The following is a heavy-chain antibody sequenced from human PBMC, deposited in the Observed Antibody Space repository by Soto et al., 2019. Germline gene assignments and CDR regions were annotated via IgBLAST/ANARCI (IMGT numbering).Heavy chain of an antibody. D-gene: IGHD6-19*01. Sequence: QVQLVQSGAEVKKPGASVKVSCKASGYTFTSYGISWVRQAPGQGLEWMGWISAYNGNTNYAQKLQGKVTMTTDTATSTADMELRSLGSDETAVYSWARVVNGYSSGDYWGQGTLVTVSS. J-gene: IGHJ4*02. V-gene: IGHV1-18*01. CDR3: ARVVNGYSSGDY. CDR2: ISAYNGNT. CDR1: GYTFTSYG.